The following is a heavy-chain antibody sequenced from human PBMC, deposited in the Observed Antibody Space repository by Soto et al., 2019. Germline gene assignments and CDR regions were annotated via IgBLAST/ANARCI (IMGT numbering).Heavy chain of an antibody. D-gene: IGHD3-9*01. J-gene: IGHJ3*02. CDR1: GGSISSYY. CDR3: ARATGNYDILTGYYPQAFDI. Sequence: PSETLSLTCTVSGGSISSYYWSWIRQPPGKGLEWIGYIYYSGITNYNPSLKSRVTISVDTSKNQFSLKLSSVTAADTAVYYCARATGNYDILTGYYPQAFDIWGQGTMVTVSS. V-gene: IGHV4-59*12. CDR2: IYYSGIT.